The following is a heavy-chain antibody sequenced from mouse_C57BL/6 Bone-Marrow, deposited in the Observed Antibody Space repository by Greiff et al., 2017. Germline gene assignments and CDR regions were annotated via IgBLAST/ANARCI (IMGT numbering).Heavy chain of an antibody. Sequence: EVHLVESGGGLVKPGGSLKLSCAASGFTFSDYGMHWVRQAPEKGLEWVAYISSGSSTIYYADTVKGRFTISRDNAKNTLFLQMTSLRSEDTAMYYCARPLYYSYWYFDVWGTGTTVTVSS. D-gene: IGHD2-1*01. J-gene: IGHJ1*03. CDR2: ISSGSSTI. V-gene: IGHV5-17*01. CDR1: GFTFSDYG. CDR3: ARPLYYSYWYFDV.